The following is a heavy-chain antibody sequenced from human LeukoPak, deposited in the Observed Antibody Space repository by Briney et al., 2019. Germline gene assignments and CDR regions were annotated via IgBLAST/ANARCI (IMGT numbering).Heavy chain of an antibody. D-gene: IGHD6-19*01. V-gene: IGHV1-69*13. J-gene: IGHJ4*02. CDR3: ARGGHYSSGWYSFDY. Sequence: GASVKVSCKASGGTFSSYAISWVRQAPGQGLEWMGGILPISGTAIYAQKFQGRVTITADESTSTAYMELSSLRSEDTAVYYCARGGHYSSGWYSFDYWGQGTLVTVSS. CDR1: GGTFSSYA. CDR2: ILPISGTA.